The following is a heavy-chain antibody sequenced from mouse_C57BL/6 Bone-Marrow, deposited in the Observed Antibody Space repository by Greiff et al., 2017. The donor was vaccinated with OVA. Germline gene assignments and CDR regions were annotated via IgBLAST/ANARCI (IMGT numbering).Heavy chain of an antibody. Sequence: QVQLKQPGAELVKPGASVKLSCKASGYTFTSYWMHWVKQRPGRGLEWIGRIDPNSGGTKYNEKFKSKATLTVDKPSSTAYMQLSRLTSEDSAVYYCARSAVAWFAYWGQGTLVTVSA. D-gene: IGHD3-3*01. V-gene: IGHV1-72*01. CDR1: GYTFTSYW. CDR3: ARSAVAWFAY. J-gene: IGHJ3*01. CDR2: IDPNSGGT.